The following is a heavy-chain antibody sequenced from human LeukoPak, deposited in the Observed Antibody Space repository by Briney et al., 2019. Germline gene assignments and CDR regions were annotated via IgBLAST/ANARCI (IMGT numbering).Heavy chain of an antibody. CDR1: GYTFTNYA. J-gene: IGHJ6*03. D-gene: IGHD3-22*01. CDR3: ARDGFDDYDSLGMDV. CDR2: INAGNGNT. Sequence: GASVKVSCKASGYTFTNYAMHWVRQAPGQRLEWMGWINAGNGNTKYSQKFQGRVTITRDTSASTAYMELSSLRSEDTAVYYCARDGFDDYDSLGMDVWGKGTTVTVSS. V-gene: IGHV1-3*01.